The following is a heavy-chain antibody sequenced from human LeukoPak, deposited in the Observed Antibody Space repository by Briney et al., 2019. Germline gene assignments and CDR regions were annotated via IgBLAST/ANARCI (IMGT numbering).Heavy chain of an antibody. CDR3: ATAYSVADDAFDI. CDR1: GYTLTEFS. D-gene: IGHD2-15*01. J-gene: IGHJ3*02. CDR2: FDAEVGET. V-gene: IGHV1-24*01. Sequence: ASVKVSCKVSGYTLTEFSMHWVRQAPGEGLEWVGVFDAEVGETIYAQKFQGRVTMTEDTSTDAAYMELSNLRSQDTAVYYCATAYSVADDAFDIWGQGTMVTVSS.